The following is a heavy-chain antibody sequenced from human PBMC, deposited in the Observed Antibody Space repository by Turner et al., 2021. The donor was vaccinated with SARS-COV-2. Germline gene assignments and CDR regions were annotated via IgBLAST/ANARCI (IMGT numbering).Heavy chain of an antibody. J-gene: IGHJ2*01. CDR1: GITFIAYG. D-gene: IGHD1-7*01. V-gene: IGHV3-23*01. Sequence: EVQLLESGGGWVQPGGSLRLSCGAPGITFIAYGFNWVRQAPGKGVECVSTIDGSGERTYYTGSVKGRFTISRDNSNNTVYLQMNSLRAEDTAVYYCATSGGARNFYWYFDIWGRGTLVTVSS. CDR3: ATSGGARNFYWYFDI. CDR2: IDGSGERT.